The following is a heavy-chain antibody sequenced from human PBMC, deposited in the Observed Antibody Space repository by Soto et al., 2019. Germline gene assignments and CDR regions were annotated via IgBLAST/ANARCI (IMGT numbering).Heavy chain of an antibody. Sequence: SETLSLTCAVYGGSFSGYYWSWIRQPPGKGLEWIGEINHSGSTNYNPSLKSRVTISVDTSKNQFSLKLSSVTAADTAVYYCARGQVSDPRAEYYYYGMDVWGQGTTVT. CDR1: GGSFSGYY. J-gene: IGHJ6*02. CDR3: ARGQVSDPRAEYYYYGMDV. D-gene: IGHD2-8*01. V-gene: IGHV4-34*01. CDR2: INHSGST.